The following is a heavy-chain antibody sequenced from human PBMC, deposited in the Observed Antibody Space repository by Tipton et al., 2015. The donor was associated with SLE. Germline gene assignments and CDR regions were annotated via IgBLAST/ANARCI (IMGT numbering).Heavy chain of an antibody. V-gene: IGHV3-23*01. Sequence: SLRLSCAASGFIFRTYAMAWVRQAPGKGLEWVSLISGGGGGIQYADSVRGRFTISRDNSKNTLSLQLNSLRADDTAIYYCAKDRCCGGWACFASDFDLWGQGTPVTVSS. CDR2: ISGGGGGI. CDR3: AKDRCCGGWACFASDFDL. CDR1: GFIFRTYA. D-gene: IGHD2-15*01. J-gene: IGHJ4*02.